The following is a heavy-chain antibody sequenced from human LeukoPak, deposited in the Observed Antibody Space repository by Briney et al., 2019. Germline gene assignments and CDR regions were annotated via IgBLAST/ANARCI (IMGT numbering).Heavy chain of an antibody. Sequence: GRSLRLSCAASGFTFSSYAMHWVRQAPGKGLEWVAVISYDGSNKYYADSVKGRFTISRDNSKNTLYLQMNSLRAEDTAVYYCARDQGSCYDYYYYYMDVWGKGTTVTVSS. J-gene: IGHJ6*03. CDR3: ARDQGSCYDYYYYYMDV. CDR2: ISYDGSNK. D-gene: IGHD5-12*01. CDR1: GFTFSSYA. V-gene: IGHV3-30*01.